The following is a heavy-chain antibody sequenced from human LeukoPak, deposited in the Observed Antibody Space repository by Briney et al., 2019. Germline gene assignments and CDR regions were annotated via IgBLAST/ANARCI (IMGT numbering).Heavy chain of an antibody. J-gene: IGHJ6*03. CDR1: GFTVSSNY. Sequence: GGSLRLSCAASGFTVSSNYMSWVRQAPGKGLEWVSVIYSGGSTYYADSVKGRFTISRDNSKNTLYLQVNSLRAEDTAVYYCARARTNWNHPYAGDYYYMDVWGKGTTVTVSS. D-gene: IGHD1-1*01. CDR2: IYSGGST. CDR3: ARARTNWNHPYAGDYYYMDV. V-gene: IGHV3-53*01.